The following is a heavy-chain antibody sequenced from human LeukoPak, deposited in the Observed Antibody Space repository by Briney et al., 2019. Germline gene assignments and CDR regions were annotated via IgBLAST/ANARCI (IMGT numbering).Heavy chain of an antibody. Sequence: SETLSLTCAVSGGSANRGTFFWTWIRKPPGKGLEWIGYISNSGSTNYHPSLKSRVTISSDTSKTQFTLKLTSVTAADTAVYFCARSPSGYRFDSWGQGTLVTVSS. J-gene: IGHJ4*02. CDR3: ARSPSGYRFDS. CDR1: GGSANRGTFF. CDR2: ISNSGST. D-gene: IGHD3-22*01. V-gene: IGHV4-61*01.